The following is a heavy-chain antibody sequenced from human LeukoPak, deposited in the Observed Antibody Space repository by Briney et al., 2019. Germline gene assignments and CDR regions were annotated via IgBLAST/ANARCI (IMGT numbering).Heavy chain of an antibody. Sequence: SQTLSLTCTVSGGSISTDNYYWSWIRQPAGKGLEWIGRIYPSGSTNYNPSLKSRVTISVDTSKNQFSLKLNSVTAADTAVYYCARGRYLPSNWFDPWGQGTLVTVSS. CDR1: GGSISTDNYY. V-gene: IGHV4-61*02. D-gene: IGHD3-9*01. CDR3: ARGRYLPSNWFDP. J-gene: IGHJ5*02. CDR2: IYPSGST.